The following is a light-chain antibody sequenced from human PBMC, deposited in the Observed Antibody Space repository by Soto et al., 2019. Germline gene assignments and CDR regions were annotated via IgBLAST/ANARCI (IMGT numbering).Light chain of an antibody. J-gene: IGKJ1*01. CDR3: QQYDSWPFT. CDR2: SAS. V-gene: IGKV3-15*01. CDR1: QSVSNN. Sequence: MVMTQSPATLSVSPGERATLSCRASQSVSNNLAWYQQKPGQAPRLLIHSASTRATGIPVTFSGAGSGTEFSLTISSLQSEDFAVYYCQQYDSWPFTFGHGTKVEIK.